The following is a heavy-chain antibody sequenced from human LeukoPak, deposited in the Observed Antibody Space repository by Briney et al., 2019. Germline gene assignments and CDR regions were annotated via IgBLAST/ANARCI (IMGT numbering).Heavy chain of an antibody. D-gene: IGHD3-22*01. Sequence: PSETLSLTCAVYGGSFSGYYWSWIRQPAGKGLEWIGRIYTSGSTNYNPSLKSRVTISVDTSKNQFSLKLSSVTAADTAVYYCARDTYYYDSSGYYNYYYYMDVWGKGTTVTISS. V-gene: IGHV4-4*07. CDR2: IYTSGST. CDR1: GGSFSGYY. CDR3: ARDTYYYDSSGYYNYYYYMDV. J-gene: IGHJ6*03.